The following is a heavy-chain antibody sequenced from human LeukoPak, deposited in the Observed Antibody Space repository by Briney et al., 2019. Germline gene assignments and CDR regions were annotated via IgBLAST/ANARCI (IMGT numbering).Heavy chain of an antibody. CDR2: IWYDGSNK. D-gene: IGHD1-26*01. V-gene: IGHV3-33*01. J-gene: IGHJ4*02. CDR1: GFPFSSYG. Sequence: GGSLRLSCAASGFPFSSYGMHWVRQAPGKGLEWVAVIWYDGSNKYYADSVKGRFTTSRDNSKNTLYLQMNSLRAEDTAVYYCARDSGSLGSDYWGQGTLVTVSS. CDR3: ARDSGSLGSDY.